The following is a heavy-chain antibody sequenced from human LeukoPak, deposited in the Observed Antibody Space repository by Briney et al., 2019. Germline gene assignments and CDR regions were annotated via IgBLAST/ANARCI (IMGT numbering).Heavy chain of an antibody. V-gene: IGHV3-21*01. CDR3: ARAEASVTAFDF. CDR1: GFTFYGYT. Sequence: GGSLRLSCAASGFTFYGYTMNWVRQAPGKGVEWVASISSRSDYIYYADSVRGRFTVSRENAKNSLSLQMNTLRAEDTATYYCARAEASVTAFDFWGQGTLVTVSS. J-gene: IGHJ4*02. CDR2: ISSRSDYI. D-gene: IGHD2-21*02.